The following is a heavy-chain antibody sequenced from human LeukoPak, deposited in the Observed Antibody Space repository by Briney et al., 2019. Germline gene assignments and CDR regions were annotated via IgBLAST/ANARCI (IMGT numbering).Heavy chain of an antibody. J-gene: IGHJ4*02. V-gene: IGHV4-4*07. CDR3: ARAGYTISYYSLDY. CDR1: RGSINRYY. D-gene: IGHD1-26*01. Sequence: PSETLSLTRTVSRGSINRYYWGWIRQPAAKGLEWIGRIYTTESTNYNPSLKSRVTISVDTSKNQFSLKLTSVTAADTAMYYCARAGYTISYYSLDYWGQGTLVTVSS. CDR2: IYTTEST.